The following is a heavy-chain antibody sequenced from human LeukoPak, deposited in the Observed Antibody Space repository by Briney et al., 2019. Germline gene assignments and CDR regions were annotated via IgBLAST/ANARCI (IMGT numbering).Heavy chain of an antibody. V-gene: IGHV3-30*04. J-gene: IGHJ4*02. CDR2: ISYDGSNK. CDR1: GFTFSSYA. CDR3: ASSLRRIVGATGVDY. Sequence: GGSLRLSCAASGFTFSSYAMHWVRQAPGKGLEWVAVISYDGSNKYYADSVKGRFTISRDNSKNTLYLQMNSLRAEDTAVYYCASSLRRIVGATGVDYWGQGTLVTVSS. D-gene: IGHD1-26*01.